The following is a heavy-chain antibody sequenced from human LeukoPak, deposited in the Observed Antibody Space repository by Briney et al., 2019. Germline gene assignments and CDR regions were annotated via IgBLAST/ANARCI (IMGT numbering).Heavy chain of an antibody. CDR2: IYNSGST. V-gene: IGHV4-61*02. D-gene: IGHD2-15*01. CDR3: ARRIVVVVAARWFDP. Sequence: SQTLSLTCTVSGGSISSGTYYWSWIRQPAGKGLEWIGRIYNSGSTSYNPSLKSRVTISVDTSKNQFSLKLSSVTAADTAVYYCARRIVVVVAARWFDPWGQGTLVTVSS. CDR1: GGSISSGTYY. J-gene: IGHJ5*02.